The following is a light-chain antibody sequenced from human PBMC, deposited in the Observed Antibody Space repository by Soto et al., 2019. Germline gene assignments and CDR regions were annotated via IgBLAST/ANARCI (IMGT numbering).Light chain of an antibody. CDR1: QSVGGN. CDR2: DAA. CDR3: QQYNDWPSNT. V-gene: IGKV3-15*01. Sequence: EIVMTQSPVILSVSPGERATLSCRASQSVGGNLGWYQHKPGQAPRLLVYDAATRATGIPARFSGSGSGTEFTLTINSLQSEDFGLYYCQQYNDWPSNTFGQGTKLEIK. J-gene: IGKJ2*01.